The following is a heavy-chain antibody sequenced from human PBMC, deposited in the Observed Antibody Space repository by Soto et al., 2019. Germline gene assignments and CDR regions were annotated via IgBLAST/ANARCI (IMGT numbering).Heavy chain of an antibody. J-gene: IGHJ4*02. Sequence: SETLSLTCTVSGSSISSYYWGWIRQPPGKGLEWIATVHYSGSTYYTPSLKSRVTISADTSKNQFSLRLNSVTAADTAVYYCASQHYYDSSGYYTWNWGQGTLVTVSS. V-gene: IGHV4-39*01. D-gene: IGHD3-22*01. CDR3: ASQHYYDSSGYYTWN. CDR1: GSSISSYY. CDR2: VHYSGST.